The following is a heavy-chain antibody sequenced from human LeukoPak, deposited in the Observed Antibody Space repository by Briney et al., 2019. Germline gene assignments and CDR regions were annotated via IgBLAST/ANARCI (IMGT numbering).Heavy chain of an antibody. D-gene: IGHD4-17*01. CDR2: VSSSRTI. Sequence: PGGSLRLSCAASGFTFSSYSMNWVRQAPGKGLEWISYVSSSRTIYHADSVKGRFTISRDNAKNSLYLQMNSLRAEDTALYYCAKDHGDWGQRTLVTVSS. CDR1: GFTFSSYS. CDR3: AKDHGD. J-gene: IGHJ4*02. V-gene: IGHV3-48*04.